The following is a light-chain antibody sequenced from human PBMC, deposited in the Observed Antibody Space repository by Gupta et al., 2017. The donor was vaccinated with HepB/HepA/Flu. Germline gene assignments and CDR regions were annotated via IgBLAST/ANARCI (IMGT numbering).Light chain of an antibody. CDR2: EVS. J-gene: IGLJ2*01. V-gene: IGLV2-18*02. CDR1: SDDVGSYNR. CDR3: SSYTSSSIVT. Sequence: SALTPPSAVSGSPGPSVTISCTGISDDVGSYNRVSWYQQSPGTVPKLMIFEVSNRPSGVPYRFSGSNSGNTAFLTISGLEAEDEADYYCSSYTSSSIVTFGGGTKLTVL.